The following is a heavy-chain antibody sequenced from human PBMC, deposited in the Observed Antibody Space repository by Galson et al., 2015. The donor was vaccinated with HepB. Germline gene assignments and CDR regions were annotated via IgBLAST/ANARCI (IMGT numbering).Heavy chain of an antibody. D-gene: IGHD6-19*01. CDR2: IDPFDSDA. CDR1: GYTFIDYW. V-gene: IGHV5-51*01. J-gene: IGHJ4*02. Sequence: QSGAEVKKPGESLRISCDASGYTFIDYWIGWVRQMPGKGLDWMGIIDPFDSDATYSPSFEGQVTISVGTSTTTAYLQWSSLRATDTAIYYCARRHSRFDSRGWVGLDYWGEGTRVTVSS. CDR3: ARRHSRFDSRGWVGLDY.